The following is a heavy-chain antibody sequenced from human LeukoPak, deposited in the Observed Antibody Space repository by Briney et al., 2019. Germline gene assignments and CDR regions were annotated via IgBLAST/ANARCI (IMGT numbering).Heavy chain of an antibody. CDR2: IYPGDSDT. CDR1: GYSCISHW. D-gene: IGHD5-12*01. Sequence: GESLKISCKGSGYSCISHWIGWVRQVPGKGLEWMGIIYPGDSDTRYSPAFEGQVTMSVDKSISTAYMELSRLRSDDTAVYYCASLVAVHFDYWGQGTLVTVSS. V-gene: IGHV5-51*01. J-gene: IGHJ4*02. CDR3: ASLVAVHFDY.